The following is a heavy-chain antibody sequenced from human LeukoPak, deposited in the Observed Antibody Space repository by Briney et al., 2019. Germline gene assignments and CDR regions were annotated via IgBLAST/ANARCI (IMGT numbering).Heavy chain of an antibody. Sequence: PSETLSLTCTVSGGSISSSSYYWGWIRQPPGKGLEWIGSIYYSGSTYYNPSLKSRVTISVDTSKNQFSLKLSSVTAADTAVYYCARLYSSSLSDYWGQGTLVTVSS. V-gene: IGHV4-39*01. D-gene: IGHD6-13*01. CDR2: IYYSGST. CDR3: ARLYSSSLSDY. CDR1: GGSISSSSYY. J-gene: IGHJ4*02.